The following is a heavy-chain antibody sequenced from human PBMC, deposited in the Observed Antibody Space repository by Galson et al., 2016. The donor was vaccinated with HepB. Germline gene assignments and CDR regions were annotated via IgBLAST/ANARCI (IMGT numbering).Heavy chain of an antibody. D-gene: IGHD1-26*01. CDR2: IYYSGST. J-gene: IGHJ4*02. CDR1: GGSITGYY. V-gene: IGHV4-59*01. CDR3: ARGPSGIYSDAFDY. Sequence: SETLSLTCTVSGGSITGYYWSWIRQPPGKGLEWIGFIYYSGSTNYNPSLESRVTISIDTSKNQFSLKVNSVTAADTAMYYCARGPSGIYSDAFDYWGQGTLVTVSS.